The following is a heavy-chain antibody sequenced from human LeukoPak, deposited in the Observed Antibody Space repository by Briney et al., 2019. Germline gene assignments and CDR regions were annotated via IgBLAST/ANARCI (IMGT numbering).Heavy chain of an antibody. CDR3: ARAPGYY. CDR2: ISPSSDNI. Sequence: GGSLRLSCEASGFNFSGYEMNWVRQAPGKELEWISFISPSSDNIHFADSVKGRFTISRDNTKNSVYLQMNRLRVEDTAVYYCARAPGYYWGQGTLVTVSS. J-gene: IGHJ4*02. V-gene: IGHV3-48*03. CDR1: GFNFSGYE.